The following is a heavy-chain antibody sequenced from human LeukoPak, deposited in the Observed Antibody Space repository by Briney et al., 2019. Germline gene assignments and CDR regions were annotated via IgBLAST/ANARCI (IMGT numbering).Heavy chain of an antibody. CDR3: AREGLGELTLDY. CDR1: GGTFSSYA. Sequence: EASVKVSCKASGGTFSSYAISWVRQAPGQGLEWMGGIIPIFGTANYAQKFQGRVTITADESTSTAYMELSSLRSDDTAVYYCAREGLGELTLDYWGQGTLVTVSS. V-gene: IGHV1-69*13. CDR2: IIPIFGTA. J-gene: IGHJ4*02. D-gene: IGHD3-16*01.